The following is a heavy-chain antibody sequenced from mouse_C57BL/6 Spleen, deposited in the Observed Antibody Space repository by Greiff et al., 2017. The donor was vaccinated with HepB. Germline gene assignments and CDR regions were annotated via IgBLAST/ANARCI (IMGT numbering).Heavy chain of an antibody. CDR1: GYTFTSYG. J-gene: IGHJ2*01. V-gene: IGHV1-81*01. Sequence: VQLQESGAELARPGASVKLSCKASGYTFTSYGISWVKQRTGQGLEWIGEIYPRSGNTYYNEKFKGKATLTADKSSSTAYMELRSLTSEDSSVYFCARRDTTVYYFDYWGQGTTLTVSS. CDR3: ARRDTTVYYFDY. D-gene: IGHD1-1*01. CDR2: IYPRSGNT.